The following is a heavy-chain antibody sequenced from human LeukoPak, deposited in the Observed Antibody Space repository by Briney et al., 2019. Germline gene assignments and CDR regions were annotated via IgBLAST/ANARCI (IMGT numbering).Heavy chain of an antibody. J-gene: IGHJ4*02. V-gene: IGHV3-53*01. CDR2: LYSGGET. CDR3: ARGTYYYSSSGHYSEPFDY. CDR1: GFPVSSKY. Sequence: GRSLSLSCAASGFPVSSKYMGWVRLPPGKGMECDSVLYSGGETYYAAAMKGRFTISRDDYKNTLYLQTNSRRAEDTAVYYCARGTYYYSSSGHYSEPFDYWGQGTLVTVSS. D-gene: IGHD3-22*01.